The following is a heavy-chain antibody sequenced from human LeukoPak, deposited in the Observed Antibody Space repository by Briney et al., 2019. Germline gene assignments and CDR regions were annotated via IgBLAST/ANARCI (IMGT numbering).Heavy chain of an antibody. CDR1: GFTFSSYG. CDR2: VRYDGSNK. J-gene: IGHJ2*01. CDR3: ARARYHYDNTGHSYWYLDL. D-gene: IGHD3-22*01. V-gene: IGHV3-30*02. Sequence: PGGSLRLSCAASGFTFSSYGMHWVRQAPGKGLDWVAFVRYDGSNKYYADSVKGRFTISRDNSKNTLYLQMNSLRAEDTAVYYCARARYHYDNTGHSYWYLDLWGRGTLVTVSS.